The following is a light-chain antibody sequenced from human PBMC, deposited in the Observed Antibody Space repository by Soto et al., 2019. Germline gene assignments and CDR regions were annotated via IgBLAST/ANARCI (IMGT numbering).Light chain of an antibody. CDR2: KAS. V-gene: IGKV1-5*03. CDR3: QQYNNYYT. J-gene: IGKJ2*01. Sequence: DLQLTQSPSTLSASVGDRVTITCRASQSVSNWLAWYQQKPGKAPHLLIYKASSLEGGVPSRFSGSGSGTEFTLTISCLQPDDFATYYCQQYNNYYTFGQGTKLEIK. CDR1: QSVSNW.